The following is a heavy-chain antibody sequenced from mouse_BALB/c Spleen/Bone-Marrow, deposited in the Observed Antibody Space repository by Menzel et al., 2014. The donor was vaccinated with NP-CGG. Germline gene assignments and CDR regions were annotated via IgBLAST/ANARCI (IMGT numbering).Heavy chain of an antibody. J-gene: IGHJ2*01. D-gene: IGHD4-1*01. Sequence: EVKLMESGGGLVQPGGSRKLSCAASGFTFSYFGMHWVRQAPEKGLEWVAYISSGSSIIYYADTVKGRFTISRDNPKNSLILHITNLRSKDTAMYYCASERTGFDYWGQGTTLTVPS. CDR3: ASERTGFDY. CDR2: ISSGSSII. CDR1: GFTFSYFG. V-gene: IGHV5-17*02.